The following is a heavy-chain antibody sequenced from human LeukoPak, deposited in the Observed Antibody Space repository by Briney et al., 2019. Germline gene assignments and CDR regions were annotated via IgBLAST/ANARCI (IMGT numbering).Heavy chain of an antibody. CDR1: GFTFSNYW. CDR2: IKQDGSQK. CDR3: ARYATSSGSRWLEP. V-gene: IGHV3-7*01. Sequence: GGSLRLSCAASGFTFSNYWMSWVRQAPGKGLEWVANIKQDGSQKYYVDSVKGRFTISRDNAKNSLYLQMNSLRAEDTAVYYCARYATSSGSRWLEPWGQGTLVTVSS. J-gene: IGHJ5*02. D-gene: IGHD6-19*01.